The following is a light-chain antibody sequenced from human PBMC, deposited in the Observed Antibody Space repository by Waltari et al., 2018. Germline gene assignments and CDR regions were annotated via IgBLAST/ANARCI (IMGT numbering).Light chain of an antibody. V-gene: IGKV3-11*01. CDR3: QHRSNWPPEFT. CDR2: DAS. CDR1: QSISSF. Sequence: EIVLTQSPATLSLSPGERATLSCRASQSISSFFAWYQQKPGQAPRLLIYDASNRATGIPARFGGSGSETDFTLTISSLEPEDFAVYYCQHRSNWPPEFTFGPGTKVYIK. J-gene: IGKJ3*01.